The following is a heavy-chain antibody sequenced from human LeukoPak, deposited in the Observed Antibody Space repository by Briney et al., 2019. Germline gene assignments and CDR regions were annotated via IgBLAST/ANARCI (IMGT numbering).Heavy chain of an antibody. D-gene: IGHD6-13*01. CDR1: GYTFTGYY. J-gene: IGHJ4*02. V-gene: IGHV1-2*06. CDR2: INPNSGGT. CDR3: ARDLHSSAPGDFDY. Sequence: ASVKVSCKASGYTFTGYYMHWVRQAPGQGLEWMGRINPNSGGTNYAQKFQGRVTVTRDTSISTAYMELSTLRSDDTAVYYCARDLHSSAPGDFDYWGQGSLATVSS.